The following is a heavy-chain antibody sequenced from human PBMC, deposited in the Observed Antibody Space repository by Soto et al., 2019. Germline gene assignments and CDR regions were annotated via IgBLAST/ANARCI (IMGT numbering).Heavy chain of an antibody. CDR2: MYSSGSS. V-gene: IGHV4-59*01. J-gene: IGHJ4*02. D-gene: IGHD2-15*01. Sequence: QVRLQESGPGLVKHSETLSLTCTVSGGSITSYKWSWIRQSPGKGLEWIAYMYSSGSSSYNPSRKSRVTIAVDPSNNLYYLKLNSATAADTAVYYCAREWSAFDYWGQGILVTVSS. CDR3: AREWSAFDY. CDR1: GGSITSYK.